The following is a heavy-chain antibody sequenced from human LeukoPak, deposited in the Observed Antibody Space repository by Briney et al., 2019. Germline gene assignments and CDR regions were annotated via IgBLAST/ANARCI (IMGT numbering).Heavy chain of an antibody. CDR3: ASLFHSSGWYGGVFDY. CDR2: ISSNGGST. Sequence: GGSLRLSCAASGFTFSSYAMHWVRQAPGKGLEYVSAISSNGGSTYYANSVKGRFTISRDNSKNTLYLQMGSLRAEDMAVYYCASLFHSSGWYGGVFDYCGQGTPVTVSS. V-gene: IGHV3-64*01. CDR1: GFTFSSYA. J-gene: IGHJ4*02. D-gene: IGHD6-19*01.